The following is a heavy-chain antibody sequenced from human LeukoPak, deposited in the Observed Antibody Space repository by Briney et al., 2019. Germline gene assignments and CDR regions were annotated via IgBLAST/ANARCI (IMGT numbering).Heavy chain of an antibody. D-gene: IGHD5-18*01. V-gene: IGHV3-23*01. CDR3: ETGSSGYIYGDY. Sequence: GGSLRLSCAASGFTFINYAMSWVRQAPGMGLEWVSGISGGSDGTYYADSVKGRFTISRDNSKNTLYLQMNSLRAEDTAIYYCETGSSGYIYGDYWGQGTLVTVSS. J-gene: IGHJ4*02. CDR2: ISGGSDGT. CDR1: GFTFINYA.